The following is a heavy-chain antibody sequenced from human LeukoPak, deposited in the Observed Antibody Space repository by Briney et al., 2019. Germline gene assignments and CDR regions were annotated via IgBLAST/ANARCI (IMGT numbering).Heavy chain of an antibody. V-gene: IGHV3-23*01. CDR1: GFTFSSCA. J-gene: IGHJ4*02. CDR3: AKDQSRVGASDPFDS. D-gene: IGHD1-26*01. CDR2: ISGSGATT. Sequence: PGGSLGLSCAASGFTFSSCAMTWVRRAPGKGLEWVSSISGSGATTYYADSVKGRFTISRDNSNNTVYLQMNSLRAEDTAVYYCAKDQSRVGASDPFDSWGQGMQVGVSS.